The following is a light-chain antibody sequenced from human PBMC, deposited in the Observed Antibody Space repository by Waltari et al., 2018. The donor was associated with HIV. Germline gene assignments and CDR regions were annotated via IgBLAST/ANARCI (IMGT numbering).Light chain of an antibody. CDR3: CSYAASRSVV. J-gene: IGLJ2*01. Sequence: QSALAQPASVSDSPGQSITISCTGTSSALGTYNLVSWYQQHPGKVPKLILYEVTKPPSGVSNRFSGSKSGNTASLTISGLQAEDEADYYCCSYAASRSVVFGGGTKLTVL. CDR1: SSALGTYNL. CDR2: EVT. V-gene: IGLV2-23*02.